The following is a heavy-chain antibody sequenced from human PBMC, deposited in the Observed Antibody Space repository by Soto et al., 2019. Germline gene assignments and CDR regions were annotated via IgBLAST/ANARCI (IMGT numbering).Heavy chain of an antibody. Sequence: EVQLVESGGGVMQPGGSLRLSCAASVLDFGVYPMNWVRQAPGKGLEWVSYIGARGFPIYYADSVRGRFAMSRDNANNSVFLQMDSLRAEDTAQYFCATEPFDYWGRGALVTVSS. V-gene: IGHV3-48*04. J-gene: IGHJ4*02. CDR1: VLDFGVYP. CDR2: IGARGFPI. CDR3: ATEPFDY.